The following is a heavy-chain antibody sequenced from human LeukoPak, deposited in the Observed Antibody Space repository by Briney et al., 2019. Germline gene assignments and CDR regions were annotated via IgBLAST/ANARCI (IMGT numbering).Heavy chain of an antibody. D-gene: IGHD4-17*01. CDR3: ARLQMTTVTFDY. J-gene: IGHJ4*02. V-gene: IGHV4-31*03. CDR2: IYYSGST. Sequence: SETLSLTCTVSGGSISSGGYYWSWIRQHPGTGLEWIGYIYYSGSTYYNPSLKSRVTISVDTSKSQFSLKLSSVTAADTAVYYCARLQMTTVTFDYWGQGTLVTVSS. CDR1: GGSISSGGYY.